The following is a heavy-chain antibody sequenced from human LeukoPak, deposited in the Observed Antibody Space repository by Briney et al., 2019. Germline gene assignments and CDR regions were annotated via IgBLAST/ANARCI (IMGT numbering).Heavy chain of an antibody. CDR1: GFTFSSYW. V-gene: IGHV3-7*03. D-gene: IGHD4-17*01. CDR3: AKASVYGAKYYFDY. CDR2: IKQDGSEK. Sequence: PGGSLRLSCAASGFTFSSYWMSWVRQAPGKGLEWVANIKQDGSEKYYVDSVKGRFTTSRDNSKNSLYLQMNSLRAEDTALYYCAKASVYGAKYYFDYWGQGTLVTVSS. J-gene: IGHJ4*02.